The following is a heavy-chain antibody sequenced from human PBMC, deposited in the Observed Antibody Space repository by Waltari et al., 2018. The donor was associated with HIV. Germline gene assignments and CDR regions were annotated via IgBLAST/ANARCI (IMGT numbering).Heavy chain of an antibody. J-gene: IGHJ6*02. Sequence: QAQLMESGGGVVQPGRSLRLSCAASGFTFSNYAMHWVRQAPGKGLEWVAFRSYDGSNKYYSDSVKGRFTISRDSSKNTLYLQMNSLTAQDTAVYYCARTFIRATNGMDVWGQGTTVFVSS. V-gene: IGHV3-30*03. CDR3: ARTFIRATNGMDV. CDR1: GFTFSNYA. CDR2: RSYDGSNK.